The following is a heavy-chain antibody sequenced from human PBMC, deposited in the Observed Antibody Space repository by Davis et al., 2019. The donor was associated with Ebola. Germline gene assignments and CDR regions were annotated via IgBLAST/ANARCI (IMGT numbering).Heavy chain of an antibody. Sequence: PSETLSLTCTVSGGSISSYYWSWIRQPAGKGLEWIGRIYTSGSTNYNPSLKSRVTMSVDTSKNQFSLKLSSVTAADTAVYYCARGGIVVVPAAIWFDPWGQGTLVTVSS. CDR1: GGSISSYY. CDR2: IYTSGST. D-gene: IGHD2-2*01. CDR3: ARGGIVVVPAAIWFDP. V-gene: IGHV4-4*07. J-gene: IGHJ5*02.